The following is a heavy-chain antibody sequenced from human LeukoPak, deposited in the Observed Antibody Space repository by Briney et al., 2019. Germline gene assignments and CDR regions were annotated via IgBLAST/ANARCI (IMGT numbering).Heavy chain of an antibody. CDR3: AREGDYDFLTGSPHSYPRTDY. CDR2: IYHTGAT. V-gene: IGHV4-38-2*02. J-gene: IGHJ4*01. CDR1: GYSINSGFY. D-gene: IGHD3-9*01. Sequence: PSETLSLTCSVSGYSINSGFYWGWIRQPPGKGLEWIASIYHTGATHYKSSLKSRLTISLDTSKNQFSLKLRSVTAADTAIYYCAREGDYDFLTGSPHSYPRTDYWGPGTLVTVSS.